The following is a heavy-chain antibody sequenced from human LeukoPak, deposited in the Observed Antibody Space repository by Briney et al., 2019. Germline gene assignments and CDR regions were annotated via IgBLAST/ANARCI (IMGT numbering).Heavy chain of an antibody. Sequence: GGSLRLSCAASGFTFSSYSMNWVRQAPGKGLEWVSSISSSSSYIYYADSVKGRFTISRDNAKNSLYLQMNSLRAEDTAVYYCARDKGNSGYGADYWGQGALVTVSS. CDR2: ISSSSSYI. J-gene: IGHJ4*02. V-gene: IGHV3-21*01. CDR3: ARDKGNSGYGADY. CDR1: GFTFSSYS. D-gene: IGHD5-12*01.